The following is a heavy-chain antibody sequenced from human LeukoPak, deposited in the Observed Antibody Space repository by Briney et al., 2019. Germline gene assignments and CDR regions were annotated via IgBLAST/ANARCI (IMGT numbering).Heavy chain of an antibody. CDR2: IGSSGTTR. CDR3: ALLAVASDFDY. V-gene: IGHV3-48*03. CDR1: GFPFSVYE. D-gene: IGHD6-19*01. J-gene: IGHJ4*02. Sequence: PGGSLSLSCAVSGFPFSVYEINWVRQAPGKGLEWVSNIGSSGTTRYYAGSVKGRFSISRDNAENSLYLQMNSLRVEDTGIYYCALLAVASDFDYWAREPWSPSPQ.